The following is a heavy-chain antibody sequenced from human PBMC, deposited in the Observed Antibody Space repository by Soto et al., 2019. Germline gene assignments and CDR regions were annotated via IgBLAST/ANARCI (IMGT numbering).Heavy chain of an antibody. CDR3: ARDYGDYDFYY. D-gene: IGHD4-17*01. Sequence: GGSLRLSCAASGFTFSSYWMHWVRQAPGKGLVWVSRINSDGSSTRYAESVKVRFTISRDNAKNTLYLQMNSLRAEDTAVYYCARDYGDYDFYYWGQGTLVTVSS. CDR1: GFTFSSYW. V-gene: IGHV3-74*01. CDR2: INSDGSST. J-gene: IGHJ4*02.